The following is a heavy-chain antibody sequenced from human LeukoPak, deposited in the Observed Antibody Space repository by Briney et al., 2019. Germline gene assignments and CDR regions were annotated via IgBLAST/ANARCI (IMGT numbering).Heavy chain of an antibody. CDR1: GYNLTGYY. J-gene: IGHJ4*02. V-gene: IGHV1-2*02. CDR2: INPKSGGT. D-gene: IGHD1-7*01. CDR3: ARDSGLGTTWHPFYH. Sequence: ASVKVSCKASGYNLTGYYIHWVRQAPGQGLEWMGWINPKSGGTNYAQKFRGRVTMTRDTSISTAYMELSGLRSDDTAVYYCARDSGLGTTWHPFYHWGQGTPVTVSS.